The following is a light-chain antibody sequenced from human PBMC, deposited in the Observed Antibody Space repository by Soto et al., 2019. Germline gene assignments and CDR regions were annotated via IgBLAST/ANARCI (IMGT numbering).Light chain of an antibody. CDR2: EVS. Sequence: QSVLTQPASVSGSPGQSITISCTGTSSDVGGYIYVSWYQQHPGKAPKLMIYEVSNRPSGVSNRFSGSKSGNTASLTISGLQAEDEADYYCSSYSRSSNYVFGTGTKVTVL. J-gene: IGLJ1*01. CDR3: SSYSRSSNYV. V-gene: IGLV2-14*01. CDR1: SSDVGGYIY.